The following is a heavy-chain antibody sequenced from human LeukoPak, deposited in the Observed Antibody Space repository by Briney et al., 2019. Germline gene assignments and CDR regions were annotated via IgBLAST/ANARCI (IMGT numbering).Heavy chain of an antibody. J-gene: IGHJ6*02. V-gene: IGHV3-9*01. CDR3: AKDRSGGSPYGMDV. D-gene: IGHD2-15*01. CDR2: ISWNSDNI. CDR1: GFTFDDYA. Sequence: GGSLRLSCAAFGFTFDDYAMHWVRQAPGKGLEWVSGISWNSDNIGYADSVKGRVTISRDNAKNSLYLQMNSLRPEDTALYYCAKDRSGGSPYGMDVWGQGTTVTVSS.